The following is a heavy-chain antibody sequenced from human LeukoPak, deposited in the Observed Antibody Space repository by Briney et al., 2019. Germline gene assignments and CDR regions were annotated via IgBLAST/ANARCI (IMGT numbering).Heavy chain of an antibody. V-gene: IGHV3-48*03. J-gene: IGHJ6*04. Sequence: GGSLRLSCAASGFNFSSYEMNWVRQAPGKGLEWVSYISSSCSTIYYADSVKGRFTISRDNAKNSLYLQMNSLRAEDTAVYYCAELGITMIGGVWGKGTTVTISS. CDR1: GFNFSSYE. CDR2: ISSSCSTI. CDR3: AELGITMIGGV. D-gene: IGHD3-10*02.